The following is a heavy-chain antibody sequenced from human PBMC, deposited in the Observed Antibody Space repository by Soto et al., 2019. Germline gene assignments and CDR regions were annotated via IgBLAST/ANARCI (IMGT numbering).Heavy chain of an antibody. D-gene: IGHD5-12*01. CDR2: ISWNGGNI. V-gene: IGHV3-9*01. CDR3: AKDRYGGAARLGNFFDY. Sequence: EVQLVESGGGLVQPDGSLRLSCAASGFTFDDYAIHWVRQAPGKGLEWVSGISWNGGNIAYADSVKGRFTISRDNAKNSVYLQMNSLRAEDTALYYCAKDRYGGAARLGNFFDYWGQGTLVTVSS. J-gene: IGHJ4*02. CDR1: GFTFDDYA.